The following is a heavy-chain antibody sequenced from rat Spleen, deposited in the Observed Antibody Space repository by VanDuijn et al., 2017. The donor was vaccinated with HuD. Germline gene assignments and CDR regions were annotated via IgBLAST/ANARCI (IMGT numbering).Heavy chain of an antibody. Sequence: EVQLVESGGGLVQPGRSLKLSCAASGFTFSDYNMAWVRQAPGKGLEWVSSISSDGVYTYYPDSVKGRFTISRDNAENTVYLQMNSLRSEDTATYYCAVAGYGYWGQGVMVTVSS. D-gene: IGHD4-3*01. V-gene: IGHV5-25*01. CDR3: AVAGYGY. CDR2: ISSDGVYT. CDR1: GFTFSDYN. J-gene: IGHJ2*01.